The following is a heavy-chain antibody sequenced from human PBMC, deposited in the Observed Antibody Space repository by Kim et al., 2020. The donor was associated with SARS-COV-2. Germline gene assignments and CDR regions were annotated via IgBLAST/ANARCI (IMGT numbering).Heavy chain of an antibody. V-gene: IGHV1-8*01. Sequence: ASVKVSCKAPGDTLTIYHINWVRQAAGQGLEWMGWINPNRGNSGYAQKLQGRFTMTRDTSISTVYMELSSLTYEDTAVYYSVGAIGWGSENWYFDVWGRGTLVTVSS. CDR2: INPNRGNS. CDR3: VGAIGWGSENWYFDV. CDR1: GDTLTIYH. D-gene: IGHD7-27*01. J-gene: IGHJ2*01.